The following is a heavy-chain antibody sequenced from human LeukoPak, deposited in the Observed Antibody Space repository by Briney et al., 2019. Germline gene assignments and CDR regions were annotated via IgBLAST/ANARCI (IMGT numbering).Heavy chain of an antibody. V-gene: IGHV3-9*01. CDR2: ISWNSGSI. Sequence: GGSLRLSCAASGFTFDDYAMHWVRQALGKGLEWVSGISWNSGSIGYADSVKGRFTISRDNAKNSLYLQMNSLRAEDTALYYCAKAGDYYGSGSYWYFDYWGQGTLVTVSS. J-gene: IGHJ4*02. D-gene: IGHD3-10*01. CDR3: AKAGDYYGSGSYWYFDY. CDR1: GFTFDDYA.